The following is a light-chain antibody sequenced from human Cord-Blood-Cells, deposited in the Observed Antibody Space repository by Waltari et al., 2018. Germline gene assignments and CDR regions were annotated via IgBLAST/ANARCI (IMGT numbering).Light chain of an antibody. CDR2: DVS. CDR3: SSYTSSSTLYV. Sequence: QSALTQPASVSGSPGQSIPLSCTGTSSDVGGYNYVPWYQQHPGKAPKLMIYDVSNRPSGVSNRFSGSKSGNTASLTISGLQAEDEADYYCSSYTSSSTLYVFGTGTKVTVL. J-gene: IGLJ1*01. CDR1: SSDVGGYNY. V-gene: IGLV2-14*01.